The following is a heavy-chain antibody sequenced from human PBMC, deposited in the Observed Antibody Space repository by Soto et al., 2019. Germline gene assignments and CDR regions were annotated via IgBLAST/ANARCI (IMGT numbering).Heavy chain of an antibody. CDR1: GYTFTSHD. CDR3: TRGTEKEDWLTAYAFDS. V-gene: IGHV1-8*01. Sequence: ASVQVSCKASGYTFTSHDINWVRQAAGQGLEWMGWMNPDSGDAGFAQKFQGRVTLTRNTSVTTAYMEMNSLRSEDTAVYYCTRGTEKEDWLTAYAFDSWGQGTMVTVSS. D-gene: IGHD3-9*01. J-gene: IGHJ3*02. CDR2: MNPDSGDA.